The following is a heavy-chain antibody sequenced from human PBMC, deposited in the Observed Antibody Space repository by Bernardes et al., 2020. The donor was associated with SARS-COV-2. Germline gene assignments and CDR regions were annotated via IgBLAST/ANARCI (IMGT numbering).Heavy chain of an antibody. Sequence: SETLSLTCTVSGGSISSSSYYWGWIRQPPGKGLEWIGSIYYSGSTYYNPSLKSRVTISVDTSKNQFSLKLSSVTAADTAMYFCARDMFPSNWGSAGYWGQGTLVTVSS. V-gene: IGHV4-39*02. J-gene: IGHJ4*02. D-gene: IGHD7-27*01. CDR3: ARDMFPSNWGSAGY. CDR1: GGSISSSSYY. CDR2: IYYSGST.